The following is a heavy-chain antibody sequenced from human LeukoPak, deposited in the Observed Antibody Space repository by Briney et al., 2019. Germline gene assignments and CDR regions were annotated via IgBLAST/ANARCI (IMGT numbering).Heavy chain of an antibody. CDR1: GGSISNYY. D-gene: IGHD2-8*02. Sequence: SETLSLTCTVSGGSISNYYWNWIRQPPGKGLEWVGHISYSGGTTYNPSLQSRVTISIDTSKNQFSLNLSSVTAADTAVYYCARRVIMSATGVPDTWLDPWGQGILVTVSS. CDR3: ARRVIMSATGVPDTWLDP. J-gene: IGHJ5*02. CDR2: ISYSGGT. V-gene: IGHV4-59*08.